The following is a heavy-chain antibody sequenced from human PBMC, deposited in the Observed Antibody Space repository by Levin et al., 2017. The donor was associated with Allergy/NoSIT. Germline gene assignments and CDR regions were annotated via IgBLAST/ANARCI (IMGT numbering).Heavy chain of an antibody. CDR2: INHSGST. J-gene: IGHJ5*02. V-gene: IGHV4-34*01. CDR1: GGSFSGYY. CDR3: ARGYSYGHNWFDP. D-gene: IGHD5-18*01. Sequence: GSLRLSCAVYGGSFSGYYWSWIRQPPGKGLEWIGEINHSGSTHYNPSLKSRVTISVDTSKNQFSLKLSSVTAADTAVYYCARGYSYGHNWFDPWGQGTLVTVSS.